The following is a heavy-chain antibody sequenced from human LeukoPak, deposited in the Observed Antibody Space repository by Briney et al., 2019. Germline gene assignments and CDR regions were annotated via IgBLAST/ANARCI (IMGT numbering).Heavy chain of an antibody. Sequence: SETLSLTCTVSGGSISSGDYYWSWIRQPPGKGLEWIGYIYHSGSTYYNPSLKSRVTISVDRSKNQFSLELSSVTAADTAVYYCARGGAGSGSYYDNWGQGTLVTVSS. J-gene: IGHJ4*02. CDR3: ARGGAGSGSYYDN. D-gene: IGHD3-10*01. CDR2: IYHSGST. CDR1: GGSISSGDYY. V-gene: IGHV4-30-2*01.